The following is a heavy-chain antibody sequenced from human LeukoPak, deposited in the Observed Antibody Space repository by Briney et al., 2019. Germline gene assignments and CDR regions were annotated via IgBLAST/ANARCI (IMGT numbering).Heavy chain of an antibody. V-gene: IGHV1-18*01. D-gene: IGHD4-17*01. Sequence: ASVKVSCKASGYTFSSYGISWVRQAPGQGLEWMGWINGYNGNTNYAQKFQGRVTMTTDTSTSTASMELRSLRSDDSAVYYCARRPVRTFTGMDVWGQGTTVTVSS. CDR1: GYTFSSYG. CDR2: INGYNGNT. CDR3: ARRPVRTFTGMDV. J-gene: IGHJ6*02.